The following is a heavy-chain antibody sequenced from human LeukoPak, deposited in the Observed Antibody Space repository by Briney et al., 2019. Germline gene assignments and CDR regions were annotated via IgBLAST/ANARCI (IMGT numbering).Heavy chain of an antibody. V-gene: IGHV3-7*01. CDR3: AREGPVVVVAATYHAFDI. D-gene: IGHD2-15*01. CDR1: GFIFSSNG. Sequence: PGGSLRLSCTASGFIFSSNGMNWVRQAPGKGLGWVGNIKQDGSEKYYVDPVKGRFTISRDNAKNSLYLQMNSLRAEDTAVYYCAREGPVVVVAATYHAFDIWGQGTMVTVSS. J-gene: IGHJ3*02. CDR2: IKQDGSEK.